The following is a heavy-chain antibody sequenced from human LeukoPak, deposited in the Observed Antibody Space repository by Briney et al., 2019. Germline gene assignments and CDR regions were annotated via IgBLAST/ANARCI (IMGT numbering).Heavy chain of an antibody. D-gene: IGHD6-19*01. CDR2: IYYSGST. CDR3: ARHHESGWYSDFDY. V-gene: IGHV4-39*01. J-gene: IGHJ4*02. CDR1: GGSISSSSYY. Sequence: SETLSLTCTVSGGSISSSSYYWGWIRQPPGKGLEWIGSIYYSGSTYYNPSLKSRVTISVDTSKNHFSLKVTSVTAADTSVYYCARHHESGWYSDFDYWGQGTLVTVSS.